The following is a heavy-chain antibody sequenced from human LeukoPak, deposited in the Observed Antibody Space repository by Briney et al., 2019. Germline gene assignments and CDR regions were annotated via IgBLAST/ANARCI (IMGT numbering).Heavy chain of an antibody. Sequence: SETLSLTCTVSGGSISSSSYYWGWIRQPPGKGLEWIGSIYYSGSTYYNPSLKSRVTISVDTSKNQFSLKLSSVTAADTAVYYWTKQHHSSSLLRYYYYGMDVWGQGTTVTVSS. CDR3: TKQHHSSSLLRYYYYGMDV. J-gene: IGHJ6*02. CDR1: GGSISSSSYY. D-gene: IGHD6-13*01. V-gene: IGHV4-39*01. CDR2: IYYSGST.